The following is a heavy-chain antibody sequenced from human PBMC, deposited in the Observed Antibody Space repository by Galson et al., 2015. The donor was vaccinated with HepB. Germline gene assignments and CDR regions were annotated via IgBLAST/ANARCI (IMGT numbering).Heavy chain of an antibody. J-gene: IGHJ5*02. CDR1: GGSISSYY. Sequence: SETLSLTCTVSGGSISSYYWSWIRQPPGKGLEWIGYIYYSGSTNYNPSLKSRVTISVDTSKNQFSLKLSSVTAADTAVYYCARLGEGDYDNWFDPWGQGTLVTVSS. CDR3: ARLGEGDYDNWFDP. V-gene: IGHV4-59*01. CDR2: IYYSGST. D-gene: IGHD4-17*01.